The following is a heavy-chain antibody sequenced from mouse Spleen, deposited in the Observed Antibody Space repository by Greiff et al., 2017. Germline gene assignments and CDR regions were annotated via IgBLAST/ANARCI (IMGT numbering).Heavy chain of an antibody. CDR3: ASSFTTVEDYYAMDY. J-gene: IGHJ4*01. V-gene: IGHV2-9-1*01. CDR1: GFSLTSYA. Sequence: VQLQESGPGLVAPSQSLSITCTVSGFSLTSYAISWVRQPPGKGLEWLGVIWTGGGTNYNSALKSRLSISKDNSKSQVFLKMNSLQTDDTARYYCASSFTTVEDYYAMDYWGQGTSVTVSS. D-gene: IGHD1-1*01. CDR2: IWTGGGT.